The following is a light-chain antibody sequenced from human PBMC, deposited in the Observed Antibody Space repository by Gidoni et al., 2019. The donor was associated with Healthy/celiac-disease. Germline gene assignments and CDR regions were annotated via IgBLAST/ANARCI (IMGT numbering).Light chain of an antibody. CDR2: DNN. Sequence: QSVLTQPPSVSAAPGQKVTISCSGSRSNIGNNYVSWYQQLPGTAPKLLIYDNNKRPSGIPDRFSGSKSGTSATLGITGLQTGDEADYYCGTWDSSLSDVVFGGGTKLTVL. J-gene: IGLJ2*01. CDR3: GTWDSSLSDVV. V-gene: IGLV1-51*01. CDR1: RSNIGNNY.